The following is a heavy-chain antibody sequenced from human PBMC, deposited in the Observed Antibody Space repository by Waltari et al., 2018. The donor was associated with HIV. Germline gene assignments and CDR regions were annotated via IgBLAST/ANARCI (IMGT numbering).Heavy chain of an antibody. CDR3: AGALDDYESGSCPWWCFDL. J-gene: IGHJ2*01. D-gene: IGHD3-10*01. CDR1: GGSISSGYYY. CDR2: VYTSGST. V-gene: IGHV4-61*02. Sequence: QVQLRESGPGLVKPSQTLSLTCTVPGGSISSGYYYWSWIQQPAGKGLEWIGRVYTSGSTNYTPSLKGRVTISVDTSNNQCSLKLSSVTAAGTAVYYCAGALDDYESGSCPWWCFDLWGRGTLVTVTS.